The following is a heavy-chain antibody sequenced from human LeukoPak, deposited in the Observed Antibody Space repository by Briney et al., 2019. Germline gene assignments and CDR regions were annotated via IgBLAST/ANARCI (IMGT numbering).Heavy chain of an antibody. Sequence: GESLKISCKGSGYSFSNTWIAWVRQMPGKGLEWMGITYPGDSYTNYSPSFQGHVTISVDKSISTAYLQWSSLKASDTAMYYCARRYGSGSSIDQWGQGTLVTVSS. D-gene: IGHD3-10*01. V-gene: IGHV5-51*01. CDR1: GYSFSNTW. CDR3: ARRYGSGSSIDQ. J-gene: IGHJ4*02. CDR2: TYPGDSYT.